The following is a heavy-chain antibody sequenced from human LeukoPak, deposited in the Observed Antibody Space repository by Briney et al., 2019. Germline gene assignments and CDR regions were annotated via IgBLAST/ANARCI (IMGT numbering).Heavy chain of an antibody. CDR1: GFTFREFA. Sequence: GGSLRLSCTSSGFTFREFAVSWFRQAPGKGLEWIGFIRSSIYGGTPRAAASVKGRFIFSRDDSKGVAYLRMNSLKTDDTAVYYCSREWGNGNDLRPDSWGQGTLVTVSS. J-gene: IGHJ4*02. CDR3: SREWGNGNDLRPDS. D-gene: IGHD1-1*01. CDR2: IRSSIYGGTP. V-gene: IGHV3-49*03.